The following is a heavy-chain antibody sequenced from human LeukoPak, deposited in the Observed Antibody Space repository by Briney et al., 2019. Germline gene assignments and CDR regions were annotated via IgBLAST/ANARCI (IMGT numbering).Heavy chain of an antibody. CDR1: GFTFSSYA. CDR2: TSGTGGRT. Sequence: GGSLRLSCAASGFTFSSYAMSWVRQAPGKGLEWVSVTSGTGGRTYYADSVKGRFTISRDNSKNTLYLQMNSLRAEDTAVYYCAKSGVLAAIGDYFDYWGQGTLVTVSS. D-gene: IGHD2-15*01. CDR3: AKSGVLAAIGDYFDY. V-gene: IGHV3-23*01. J-gene: IGHJ4*02.